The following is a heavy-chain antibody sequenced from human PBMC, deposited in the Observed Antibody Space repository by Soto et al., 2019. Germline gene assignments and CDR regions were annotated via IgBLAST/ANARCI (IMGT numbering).Heavy chain of an antibody. CDR1: GFTFSSYA. CDR3: AKDLLASPVADFYISSWPVSAFDI. CDR2: ISGSGGST. D-gene: IGHD6-13*01. J-gene: IGHJ3*02. Sequence: GGSLRLSCAASGFTFSSYAMSWVRQAPGKGLEWVSAISGSGGSTYYADSVKGRFTISRDNSKNTLYMQMNSLRAEDTAVYYCAKDLLASPVADFYISSWPVSAFDIWGQGTMLTVSS. V-gene: IGHV3-23*01.